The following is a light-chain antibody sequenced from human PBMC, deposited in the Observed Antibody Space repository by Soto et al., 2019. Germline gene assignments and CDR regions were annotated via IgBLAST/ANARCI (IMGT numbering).Light chain of an antibody. Sequence: QSVLTQPPSVSGAPGQRVTISCTGSSSNIGAGYDVHWYQQLPGTAPKLLIFGNNNRPSGVPDRFSGSKSDTSASLAITGLQAEDEADYYCISYTDRQSYLFGTGTKLTVL. CDR2: GNN. CDR1: SSNIGAGYD. V-gene: IGLV1-40*01. CDR3: ISYTDRQSYL. J-gene: IGLJ1*01.